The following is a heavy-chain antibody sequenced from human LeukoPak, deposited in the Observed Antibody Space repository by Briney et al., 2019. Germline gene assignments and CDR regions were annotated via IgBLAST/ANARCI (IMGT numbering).Heavy chain of an antibody. V-gene: IGHV7-4-1*02. CDR3: ARRGARVGGGTFQSYFDY. Sequence: ASVKVSCRASGYAFNDYSINWVRQAPGQRLEWMGWIYTNSGNPTYAQAFTGRFVFSWDTSVSTAYLQISSLKTEDTAVYYCARRGARVGGGTFQSYFDYWGQGTLVTVSS. J-gene: IGHJ4*02. CDR1: GYAFNDYS. CDR2: IYTNSGNP. D-gene: IGHD2/OR15-2a*01.